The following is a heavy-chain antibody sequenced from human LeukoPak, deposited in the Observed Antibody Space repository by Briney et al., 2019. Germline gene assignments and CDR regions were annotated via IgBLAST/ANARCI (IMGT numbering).Heavy chain of an antibody. V-gene: IGHV3-30-3*01. CDR1: GFTFSSYA. J-gene: IGHJ4*02. D-gene: IGHD5-24*01. CDR2: ISYDGSNK. CDR3: AKEGRSLQTY. Sequence: GGSLRLSCAASGFTFSSYAMHWVRQAPGKGLEWVAVISYDGSNKYYADSVKGWFTISRDNSRNTLYLQMNSLRVEDTAIYYCAKEGRSLQTYWGQGTLVTVSS.